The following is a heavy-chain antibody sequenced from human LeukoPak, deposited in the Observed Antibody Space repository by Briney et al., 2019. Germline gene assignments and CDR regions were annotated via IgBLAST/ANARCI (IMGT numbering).Heavy chain of an antibody. Sequence: PGGSLRLSCAASGFIFSSDDMHWVRQAPGKGLEWVAGIQSNGRSKYYVDSVKGRFAISRDNSKSTLYLQVNSLRVEDTALYYCARESEGGTGTSCPDYWGQGTLVTVSS. CDR2: IQSNGRSK. V-gene: IGHV3-33*05. CDR3: ARESEGGTGTSCPDY. CDR1: GFIFSSDD. D-gene: IGHD2-2*01. J-gene: IGHJ4*02.